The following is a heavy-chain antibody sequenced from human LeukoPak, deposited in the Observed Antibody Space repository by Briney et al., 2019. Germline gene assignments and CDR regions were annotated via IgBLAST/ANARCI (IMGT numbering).Heavy chain of an antibody. Sequence: ASVKVSCKASGYTFTSYYMHWVRQAPGQGLEWMGIINPSGGSTSYAQKFQGRVTMTRDTSTSTVYMELSSLRSEDTAVYYCAREEMEYYDFWVGYYRGGGVDYWGQGTLVTVSS. CDR3: AREEMEYYDFWVGYYRGGGVDY. J-gene: IGHJ4*02. CDR2: INPSGGST. CDR1: GYTFTSYY. D-gene: IGHD3-3*01. V-gene: IGHV1-46*01.